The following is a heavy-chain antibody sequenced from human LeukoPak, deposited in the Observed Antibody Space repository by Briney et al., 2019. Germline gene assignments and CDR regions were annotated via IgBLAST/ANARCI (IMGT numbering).Heavy chain of an antibody. CDR2: ISAYNGNT. D-gene: IGHD6-13*01. CDR3: VGEAVAAATNWFDP. CDR1: GYTFTSYG. V-gene: IGHV1-18*01. Sequence: GASVKVSCKASGYTFTSYGISWVRQAPGQGLEWMGWISAYNGNTNYAQKLQGRVTMTTDTSTSTAYMELRSLRSDDTAVYYCVGEAVAAATNWFDPWGQGTLVTVSS. J-gene: IGHJ5*02.